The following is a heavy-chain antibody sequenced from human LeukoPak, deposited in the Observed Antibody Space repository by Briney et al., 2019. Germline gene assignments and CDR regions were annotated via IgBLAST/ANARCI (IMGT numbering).Heavy chain of an antibody. CDR3: AREESKSGNFFDY. D-gene: IGHD4-11*01. Sequence: SETLSLTCSVSGESMSDYYGGWIRQPAGKGLEWIGRIFGSGTTKHSASLKSRVTMSIDTSKNQFTLRLTSVTAADTAVYYCAREESKSGNFFDYWGHGILVTVSS. J-gene: IGHJ4*01. V-gene: IGHV4-4*07. CDR1: GESMSDYY. CDR2: IFGSGTT.